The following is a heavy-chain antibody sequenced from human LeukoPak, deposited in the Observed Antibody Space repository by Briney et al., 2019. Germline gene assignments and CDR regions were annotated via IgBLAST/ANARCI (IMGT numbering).Heavy chain of an antibody. CDR2: IWYDGSNK. Sequence: GGSLRLSCAASGFTFSSYGMHWVRQAPGKGLEWVAVIWYDGSNKYYADSVKGRFTISRDNSKNTLYLQMNSLRAEDTAVYYCASLPPLMTTVSRAFDIWGQGTMVTVSS. D-gene: IGHD4-17*01. J-gene: IGHJ3*02. CDR1: GFTFSSYG. CDR3: ASLPPLMTTVSRAFDI. V-gene: IGHV3-33*01.